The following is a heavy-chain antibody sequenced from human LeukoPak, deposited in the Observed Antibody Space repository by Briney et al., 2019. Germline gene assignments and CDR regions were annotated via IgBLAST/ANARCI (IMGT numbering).Heavy chain of an antibody. J-gene: IGHJ4*02. V-gene: IGHV4-59*01. CDR2: IYYSGST. CDR1: GVSISSYY. D-gene: IGHD4-11*01. Sequence: SETLSLTCTVSGVSISSYYWSWLRQPPGKWLEWIGYIYYSGSTKYNPSLKSRVTISVDTSKNQFSLKLSSVTAADTAVYYCARGGRATVITYWGQGTLVTVSS. CDR3: ARGGRATVITY.